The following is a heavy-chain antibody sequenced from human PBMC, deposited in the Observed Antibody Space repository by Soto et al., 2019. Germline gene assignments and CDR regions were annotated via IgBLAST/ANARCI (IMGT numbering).Heavy chain of an antibody. Sequence: QVQLVESGGGWVKPGGSLRLSCAASGFIFSDYYMTWIGQAPGKGLEWLSCSSNRDRSTYYADSVKDRFVVSKDNAKNLVYLQMNSLRAEDTAVYFCARAWKIEKFGVISMSKGLDVWGQGTTVTVSS. D-gene: IGHD3-3*01. CDR3: ARAWKIEKFGVISMSKGLDV. CDR1: GFIFSDYY. J-gene: IGHJ6*02. V-gene: IGHV3-11*01. CDR2: SSNRDRST.